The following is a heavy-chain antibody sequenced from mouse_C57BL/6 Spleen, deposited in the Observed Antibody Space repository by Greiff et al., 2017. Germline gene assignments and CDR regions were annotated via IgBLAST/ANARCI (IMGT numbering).Heavy chain of an antibody. V-gene: IGHV1-22*01. Sequence: VQLQQSGPELVKPGASVKMSCKASGYTFTDYNMHWVKQSHGKSLEWIGYINPNNGGTSYNQKFKGKATWTVNKSSSTAYMELRSLTSEDSAVYYCARSFYDGYYEDYWGQGTTLTVSS. CDR1: GYTFTDYN. CDR2: INPNNGGT. CDR3: ARSFYDGYYEDY. D-gene: IGHD2-3*01. J-gene: IGHJ2*01.